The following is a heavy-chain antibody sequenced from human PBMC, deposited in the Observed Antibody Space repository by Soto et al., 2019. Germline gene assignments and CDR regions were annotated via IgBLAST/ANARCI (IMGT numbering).Heavy chain of an antibody. J-gene: IGHJ6*02. CDR2: IYYSGST. CDR3: ARVSTVVTRLGNYYYGMDV. Sequence: SETLSLTCTVSGGSVSSGSYYWSWIRQPPGKGLEWIGYIYYSGSTNYNPPLKSRVTISVDTSKNQFSLKLSSVTAADTAVYYCARVSTVVTRLGNYYYGMDVWGQGTTVTVSS. CDR1: GGSVSSGSYY. V-gene: IGHV4-61*01. D-gene: IGHD2-21*02.